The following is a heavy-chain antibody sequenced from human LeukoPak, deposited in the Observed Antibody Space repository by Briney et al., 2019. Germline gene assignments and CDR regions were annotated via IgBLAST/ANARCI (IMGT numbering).Heavy chain of an antibody. Sequence: PSETLSLTCTVSGGSISNYYWSWIRQPPGKGLEWIGEINHSGSTNYNPSLKSRVTISVDTSKNQFSLKLSSVTAADTAVYYCARGFDSSSWYIPHWFDPWGQGTLVTVSS. CDR3: ARGFDSSSWYIPHWFDP. D-gene: IGHD6-13*01. CDR2: INHSGST. J-gene: IGHJ5*02. CDR1: GGSISNYY. V-gene: IGHV4-34*01.